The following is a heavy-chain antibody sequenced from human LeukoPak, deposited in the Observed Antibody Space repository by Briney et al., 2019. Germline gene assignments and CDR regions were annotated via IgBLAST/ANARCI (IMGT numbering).Heavy chain of an antibody. J-gene: IGHJ3*02. CDR1: GFTFSSYA. CDR3: ARDNGLRFLEWLLWGAFDI. V-gene: IGHV3-30*04. Sequence: PGGSLRLSCAASGFTFSSYAMHWVRQAPGKGLEWVAVISYDGSNKYYADSVKGRFTISGDNSKNTLYLQMNSLRAEDTAVYYCARDNGLRFLEWLLWGAFDIWGQGTMVTVSS. D-gene: IGHD3-3*01. CDR2: ISYDGSNK.